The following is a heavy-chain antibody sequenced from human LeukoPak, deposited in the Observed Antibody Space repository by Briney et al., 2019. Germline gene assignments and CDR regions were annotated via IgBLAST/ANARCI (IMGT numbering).Heavy chain of an antibody. J-gene: IGHJ4*02. V-gene: IGHV4-59*08. Sequence: SETLSLTCTVSGGSISSHYWSWIRQPPGKGLEWIGYIHYSGATNYSPSLNSRVTISVDTSKNQFSLKLSSVTAADTALYYCATLRGASTAVFDSWGQGTLVTVSS. CDR3: ATLRGASTAVFDS. CDR2: IHYSGAT. D-gene: IGHD2-21*02. CDR1: GGSISSHY.